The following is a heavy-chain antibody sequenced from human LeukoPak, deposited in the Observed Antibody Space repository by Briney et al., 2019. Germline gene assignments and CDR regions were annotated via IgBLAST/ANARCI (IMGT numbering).Heavy chain of an antibody. Sequence: GGSLRLSCAASGFTFDDYAMHWVRQAPGKGLEWVSGISWNSGSIGYADSVRGRFTISRDNAKNSLYLQMNSLRAEDTALYYCAGSRGFGELLYFDYWGQGTLVTVSS. CDR3: AGSRGFGELLYFDY. J-gene: IGHJ4*02. CDR2: ISWNSGSI. D-gene: IGHD3-10*01. V-gene: IGHV3-9*01. CDR1: GFTFDDYA.